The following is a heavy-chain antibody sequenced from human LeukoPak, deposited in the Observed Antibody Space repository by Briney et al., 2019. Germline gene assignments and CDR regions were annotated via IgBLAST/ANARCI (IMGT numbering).Heavy chain of an antibody. CDR1: GFTFSSYS. D-gene: IGHD2-2*03. CDR2: ISSSSSYI. CDR3: ARDAGYCSSTSCYVGTIDY. V-gene: IGHV3-21*01. J-gene: IGHJ4*02. Sequence: PGGSLRLSCAASGFTFSSYSMNWVRQAPGKGLEWVSSISSSSSYIHYADSVKGRFTISRDNAKNSLYLQMNSLRAEDTAVYYCARDAGYCSSTSCYVGTIDYWGQGTLVTVSS.